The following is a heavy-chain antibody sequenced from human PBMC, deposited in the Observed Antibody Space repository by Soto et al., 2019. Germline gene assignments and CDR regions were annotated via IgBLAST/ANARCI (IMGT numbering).Heavy chain of an antibody. Sequence: GGSLRLSCAASGFTFSSYAMSWVRQAPGKGLEWVSAISGSGGSTYYADSVKGRFTISRDNSKNTLYLQMNSLRAEDTAVYYCARNDLGYLSRFDYWGQGTLVTVSS. CDR1: GFTFSSYA. V-gene: IGHV3-23*01. CDR2: ISGSGGST. J-gene: IGHJ4*02. D-gene: IGHD1-1*01. CDR3: ARNDLGYLSRFDY.